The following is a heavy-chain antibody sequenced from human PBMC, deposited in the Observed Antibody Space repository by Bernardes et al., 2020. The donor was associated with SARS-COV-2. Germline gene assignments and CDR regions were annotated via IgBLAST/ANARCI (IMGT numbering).Heavy chain of an antibody. D-gene: IGHD2-2*01. J-gene: IGHJ4*02. CDR1: GGSISSRDFF. CDR3: ARHRADIVVVPAAMDY. CDR2: AFYTGDT. Sequence: SETLSLTCTVSGGSISSRDFFWGWIRQPPEKGLEWIGSAFYTGDTYYNPSSLRSRVTISVDTSKNQFSLKLTSVTAADTALYFCARHRADIVVVPAAMDYWGLGTLVTVSS. V-gene: IGHV4-39*01.